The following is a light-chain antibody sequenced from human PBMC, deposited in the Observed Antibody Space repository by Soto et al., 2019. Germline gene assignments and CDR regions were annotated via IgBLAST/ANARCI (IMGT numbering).Light chain of an antibody. CDR3: QQRRNWPIT. J-gene: IGKJ5*01. Sequence: EIVLTQSPATLSLSPGERATLSCRTSQSVTKYFAWYQQKPGRAPRLLIYYASSRATGIPARFIGSGSGTDFTLTISSLEPEDFAIYYCQQRRNWPITFGQGTRLEIK. CDR2: YAS. V-gene: IGKV3-11*01. CDR1: QSVTKY.